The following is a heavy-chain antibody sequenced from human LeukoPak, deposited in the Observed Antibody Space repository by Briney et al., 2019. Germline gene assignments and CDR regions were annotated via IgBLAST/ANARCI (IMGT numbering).Heavy chain of an antibody. D-gene: IGHD4-23*01. CDR2: IYSGGST. CDR1: GFTVRNNY. J-gene: IGHJ4*02. Sequence: PGGSLRLSCAASGFTVRNNYMSWVRQAPGKGLEWVSVIYSGGSTYYADSVKGRFTISRDNSKDTLYLQMNSLRVEDTAVYYCARSQIRWAFDYWGQGILVTVSS. V-gene: IGHV3-53*01. CDR3: ARSQIRWAFDY.